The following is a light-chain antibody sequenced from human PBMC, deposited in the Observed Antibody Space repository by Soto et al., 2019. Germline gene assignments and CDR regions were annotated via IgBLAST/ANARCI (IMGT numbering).Light chain of an antibody. V-gene: IGKV3-11*01. CDR2: DAS. CDR3: QQRSNWPPIT. J-gene: IGKJ5*01. CDR1: QRVSGN. Sequence: IVWTQPPATRSLSPGERAILYCGASQRVSGNLAWYQQKPGQAPRLLIYDASNRATGIPARFSGSGSGTDFTLTISSLEPEDFAVYYCQQRSNWPPITLGQGTRLEIK.